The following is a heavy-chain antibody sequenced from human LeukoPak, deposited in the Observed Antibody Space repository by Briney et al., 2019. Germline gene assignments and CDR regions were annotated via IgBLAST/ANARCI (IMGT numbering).Heavy chain of an antibody. Sequence: SQTLSLTCTVSGGSISSGGYYWSWIRQPPGKGLEWIGYIYHSGSTYYNPSLKSRVTISVDRSKNQFSLKLSSVTAADTAVYYCARPRAGGPFGYWGQGTLVTVSS. CDR3: ARPRAGGPFGY. CDR1: GGSISSGGYY. J-gene: IGHJ4*02. CDR2: IYHSGST. V-gene: IGHV4-30-2*01. D-gene: IGHD3-16*01.